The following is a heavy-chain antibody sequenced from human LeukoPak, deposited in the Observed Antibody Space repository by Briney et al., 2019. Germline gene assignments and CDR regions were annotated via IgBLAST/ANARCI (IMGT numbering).Heavy chain of an antibody. V-gene: IGHV3-53*01. D-gene: IGHD4-17*01. CDR3: AREKNGGDYDDGFDI. J-gene: IGHJ3*02. CDR2: IQSGGAT. CDR1: GFTFSSYS. Sequence: GGSLRLSCAASGFTFSSYSMNWVRQAPGKGLEWVSVIQSGGATNYADSVKGRFTISRDNSKNTVYLEMNSLRVEDTAVYFCAREKNGGDYDDGFDIWGQGTMVTVSS.